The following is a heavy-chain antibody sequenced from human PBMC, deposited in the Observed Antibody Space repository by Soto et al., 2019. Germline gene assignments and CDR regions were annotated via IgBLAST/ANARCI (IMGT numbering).Heavy chain of an antibody. D-gene: IGHD5-18*01. Sequence: ASVKVSCKSSGYAFTGYYIHWVRQAPGQGLEWMGWINPNSGDTNYAQKFQGRVTMTRDTSFSTAYMELSSLRSDDTAVYYCATRYSYVHFWGQGTLATVS. CDR3: ATRYSYVHF. V-gene: IGHV1-2*02. CDR1: GYAFTGYY. CDR2: INPNSGDT. J-gene: IGHJ4*02.